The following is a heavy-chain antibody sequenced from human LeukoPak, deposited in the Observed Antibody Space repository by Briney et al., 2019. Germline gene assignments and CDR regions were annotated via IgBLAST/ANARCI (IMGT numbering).Heavy chain of an antibody. Sequence: SETLSLTCTVSGGSISSYYWSWIRQPPGKGLEWIGYIYYSGSTNYNPSLKSRVTISVDTSKNQFSLKLSSVTAADTAVYYCARGSDDFWSGYYRKAPEYFQHWGQGTLVTVSS. CDR3: ARGSDDFWSGYYRKAPEYFQH. V-gene: IGHV4-59*08. CDR2: IYYSGST. J-gene: IGHJ1*01. D-gene: IGHD3-3*01. CDR1: GGSISSYY.